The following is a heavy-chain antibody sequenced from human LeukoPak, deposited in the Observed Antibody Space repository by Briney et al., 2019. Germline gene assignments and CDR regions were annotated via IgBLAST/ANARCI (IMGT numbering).Heavy chain of an antibody. Sequence: ASVKVSCKVSGYTLTELSMHWVRQAPGKGLEWMGGFDPEDGETIYAQKLQGRVTMTTDTSTSTAYMELRSLRSDDTAVYYCARDLYYYGSGSYQFDYWGQGTLVTVSS. D-gene: IGHD3-10*01. V-gene: IGHV1-24*01. CDR3: ARDLYYYGSGSYQFDY. CDR1: GYTLTELS. CDR2: FDPEDGET. J-gene: IGHJ4*02.